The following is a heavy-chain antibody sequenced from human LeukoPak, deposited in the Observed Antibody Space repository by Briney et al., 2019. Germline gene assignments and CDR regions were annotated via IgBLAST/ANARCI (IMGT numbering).Heavy chain of an antibody. Sequence: SETLSLTCTVSGGSISSGSYYWSWIRQPAGKGLEWIGRIYTSGSTNYNPSLKSRVTISVDTSKNQFSLKLSSVTAADTAMYYCARVQGYYYGSGSYYNRRDNWFDPWGQGTLVTVSS. CDR3: ARVQGYYYGSGSYYNRRDNWFDP. CDR2: IYTSGST. CDR1: GGSISSGSYY. V-gene: IGHV4-61*02. D-gene: IGHD3-10*01. J-gene: IGHJ5*02.